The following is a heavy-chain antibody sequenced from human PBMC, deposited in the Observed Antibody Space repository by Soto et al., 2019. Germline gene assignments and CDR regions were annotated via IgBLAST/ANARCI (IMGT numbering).Heavy chain of an antibody. J-gene: IGHJ4*02. CDR1: GGSMISHY. CDR2: IYYAGST. V-gene: IGHV4-59*08. CDR3: ARRIVATETFAY. Sequence: SETLSLTCTVSGGSMISHYWSWIRQPPGRGLEWIGFIYYAGSTKYNPSLNSRVTISVDTSKNQFSLTVTSVTAADTAVYYCARRIVATETFAYWGQGTLVTVSS. D-gene: IGHD5-12*01.